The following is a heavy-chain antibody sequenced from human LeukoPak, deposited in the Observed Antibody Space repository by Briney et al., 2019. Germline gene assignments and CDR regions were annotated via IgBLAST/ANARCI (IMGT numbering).Heavy chain of an antibody. J-gene: IGHJ4*02. CDR3: ARGLWLQKGREGGGPMDY. Sequence: GASVKVSCKASGYTFTGYYMHWVRQAPGQGLEWMGWINPNSGGTNYAQKFQGRVTMTRDTSISTAYMELSRLRSDDTAVYYCARGLWLQKGREGGGPMDYWGQGTLVTVSS. CDR2: INPNSGGT. CDR1: GYTFTGYY. V-gene: IGHV1-2*02. D-gene: IGHD5-18*01.